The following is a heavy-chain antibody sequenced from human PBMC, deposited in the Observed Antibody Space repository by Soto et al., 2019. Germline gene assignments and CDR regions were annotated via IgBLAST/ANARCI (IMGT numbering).Heavy chain of an antibody. D-gene: IGHD5-12*01. CDR2: INHSGST. V-gene: IGHV4-34*01. CDR3: ARKNIVATTTNFDY. Sequence: PSETLSLTCAVYGGSFSDYYWSWIRQPPGKGLEWIGEINHSGSTKYNPSLTSRVTISVDTSKNQFSLKLSSVTAADTAVFFCARKNIVATTTNFDYWGQGTLVTVSS. J-gene: IGHJ4*02. CDR1: GGSFSDYY.